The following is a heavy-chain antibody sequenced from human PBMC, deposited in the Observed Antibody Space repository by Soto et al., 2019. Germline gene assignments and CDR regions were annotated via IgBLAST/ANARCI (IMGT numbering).Heavy chain of an antibody. V-gene: IGHV3-30*03. CDR2: ISYDGSYK. J-gene: IGHJ6*02. CDR1: GFTFSNYG. Sequence: PGGSLRLCCASSGFTFSNYGIRWVRQAPGKGLEWVTFISYDGSYKYYADSVKGRFTISRDNSKNTLYLQMNTLRPEDMAVYSCASKHPYPSGVAVWGQGTTVTVSS. CDR3: ASKHPYPSGVAV.